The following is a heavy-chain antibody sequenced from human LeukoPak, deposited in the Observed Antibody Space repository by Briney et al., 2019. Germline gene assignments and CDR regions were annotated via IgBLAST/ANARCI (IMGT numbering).Heavy chain of an antibody. J-gene: IGHJ4*02. CDR1: GYTFTSYG. CDR2: ISAYNGNT. CDR3: ARGSSEVWFGEVFDY. D-gene: IGHD3-10*01. V-gene: IGHV1-18*04. Sequence: GASVKVSCEASGYTFTSYGISWVRQAPGQGLEWMGWISAYNGNTNYAQKLQGRVTMTTDTSTSTAYMELRSLRSDDTAVYYCARGSSEVWFGEVFDYWGQGTLVTVSS.